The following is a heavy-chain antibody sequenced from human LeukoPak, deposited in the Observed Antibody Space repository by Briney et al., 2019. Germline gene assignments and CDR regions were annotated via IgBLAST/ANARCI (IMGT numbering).Heavy chain of an antibody. J-gene: IGHJ5*02. V-gene: IGHV1-69*13. CDR2: IIPILCTA. CDR3: ARSKISDYGDYVWFDP. Sequence: ASVKVSCKASGGTFSSYAISWVRQAPGQGLEWMGGIIPILCTANDAQKFQGRVTITADESTSTAYMEVSSLRFEDTAVYYCARSKISDYGDYVWFDPWGQGTLVTVSS. CDR1: GGTFSSYA. D-gene: IGHD4-17*01.